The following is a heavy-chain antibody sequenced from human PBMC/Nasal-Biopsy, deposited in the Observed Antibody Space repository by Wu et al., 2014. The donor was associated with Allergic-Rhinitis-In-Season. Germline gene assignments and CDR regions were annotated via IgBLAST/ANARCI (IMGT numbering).Heavy chain of an antibody. J-gene: IGHJ6*02. CDR1: GFTFSSYD. D-gene: IGHD3-22*01. CDR3: AREGRYYDSSGYKYYYYGMDV. V-gene: IGHV3-13*04. Sequence: LRLSCAASGFTFSSYDMHWVRQATGKGLEWVSAIGTAGDTYYPGSVKGRFTISRENAKNSLYLQMNSLRAGDTAVYYCAREGRYYDSSGYKYYYYGMDVWGQGTTVTVSS. CDR2: IGTAGDT.